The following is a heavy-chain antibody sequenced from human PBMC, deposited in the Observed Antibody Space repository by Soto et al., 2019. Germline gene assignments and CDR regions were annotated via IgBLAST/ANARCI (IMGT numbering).Heavy chain of an antibody. CDR2: ISGSGGST. Sequence: EVQLLESGGGLVQPGGSLRLSCAASGFTFSSYAMSWVRQAPGKGLEWVSAISGSGGSTYYADSVKGRFTISRDNSKNTLYLQMNSLRAEDTAVDYCAKNPYYDYIWGSYRYFHPDNWCDPWGQGTLVTVSS. V-gene: IGHV3-23*01. D-gene: IGHD3-16*02. CDR3: AKNPYYDYIWGSYRYFHPDNWCDP. J-gene: IGHJ5*02. CDR1: GFTFSSYA.